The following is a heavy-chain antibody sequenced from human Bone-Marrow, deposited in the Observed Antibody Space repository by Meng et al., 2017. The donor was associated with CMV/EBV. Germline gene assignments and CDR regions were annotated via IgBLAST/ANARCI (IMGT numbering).Heavy chain of an antibody. CDR1: GYTFTRNA. CDR2: ISTYDGDK. J-gene: IGHJ4*02. CDR3: ARDVGPLDY. V-gene: IGHV1-18*01. D-gene: IGHD2-15*01. Sequence: VSCTASGYTFTRNAISWVRQAPGQGLEWMGWISTYDGDKNYAQKIQGRVTMTTDTSTSTAYLDLRDLTSDDTAVYYCARDVGPLDYWGQGTLVTVSS.